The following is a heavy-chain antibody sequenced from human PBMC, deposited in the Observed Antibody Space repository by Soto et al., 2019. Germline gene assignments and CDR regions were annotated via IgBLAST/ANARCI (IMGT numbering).Heavy chain of an antibody. CDR2: ISYDGSNK. CDR1: GFTFSSYG. D-gene: IGHD4-17*01. V-gene: IGHV3-30*18. CDR3: AKDRYGDYGGIDY. Sequence: PGGSLRLSCAASGFTFSSYGMHWVRQAPGKGLEWVAVISYDGSNKYYADSVKGRFTISRDNSKNTLYLQMNSLRAEDTAVYYCAKDRYGDYGGIDYWGQGTMVTV. J-gene: IGHJ4*02.